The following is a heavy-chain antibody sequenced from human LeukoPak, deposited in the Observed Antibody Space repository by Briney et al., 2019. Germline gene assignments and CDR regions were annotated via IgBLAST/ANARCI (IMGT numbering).Heavy chain of an antibody. V-gene: IGHV4-31*03. D-gene: IGHD3-22*01. Sequence: SETLSLTCTASGGSIRSGGYYWSWIRQHPGKGLEWIGYIYYSGNAYYNPSLKSRVTISVDTSKNQFSLKLSSVTAADTAVYYCARAGYDSSGYSTYYFDYWGQGTLVTVSS. J-gene: IGHJ4*02. CDR1: GGSIRSGGYY. CDR2: IYYSGNA. CDR3: ARAGYDSSGYSTYYFDY.